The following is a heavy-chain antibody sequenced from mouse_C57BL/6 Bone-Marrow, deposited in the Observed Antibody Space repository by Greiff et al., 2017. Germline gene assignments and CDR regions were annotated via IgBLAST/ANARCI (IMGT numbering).Heavy chain of an antibody. D-gene: IGHD5-1-1*01. CDR2: IRNKANNHAT. CDR1: GFTFSDAW. V-gene: IGHV6-6*01. J-gene: IGHJ3*01. Sequence: EVQLQESGGGLVQPGGSMKLSCAASGFTFSDAWMDWVRQSPEKGLEWVAEIRNKANNHATYYAESVKGRFTISRDDSKSGVYLQMNSLRAEDTGIYYCTRPLRYPFAYWGQGTLVTVSA. CDR3: TRPLRYPFAY.